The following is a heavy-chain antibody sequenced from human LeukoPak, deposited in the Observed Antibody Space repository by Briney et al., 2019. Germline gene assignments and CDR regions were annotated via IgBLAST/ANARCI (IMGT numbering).Heavy chain of an antibody. CDR2: ISSSSSYT. D-gene: IGHD4-11*01. CDR1: GFTFSDYY. Sequence: GGSVRLSCAASGFTFSDYYMSWIRQAPGKGLEWVSYISSSSSYTNYADSVKGRFTISRDNAKNSLYLQMNTLRAEDTAVYYCARRLTNYYGMDVWGQGTTDTVSS. V-gene: IGHV3-11*06. CDR3: ARRLTNYYGMDV. J-gene: IGHJ6*02.